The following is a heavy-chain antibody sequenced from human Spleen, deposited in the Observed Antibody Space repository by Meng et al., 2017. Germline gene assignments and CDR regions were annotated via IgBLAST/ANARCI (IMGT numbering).Heavy chain of an antibody. J-gene: IGHJ6*02. V-gene: IGHV1-2*06. D-gene: IGHD7-27*01. Sequence: ASVKVSCKASGYTFTGYYMHWVRQAPGQGLEWMGRINPNSGGTNYAQKFQGRVTMTRDTSISTTYMELSSLRSDDTAVCYCARDQLGSEYYYGMDVWGQGTTVTVSS. CDR2: INPNSGGT. CDR3: ARDQLGSEYYYGMDV. CDR1: GYTFTGYY.